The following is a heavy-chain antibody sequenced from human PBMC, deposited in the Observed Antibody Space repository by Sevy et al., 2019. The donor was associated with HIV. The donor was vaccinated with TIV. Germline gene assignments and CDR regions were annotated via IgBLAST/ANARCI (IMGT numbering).Heavy chain of an antibody. J-gene: IGHJ3*01. V-gene: IGHV3-23*01. CDR2: ISGRDSST. CDR1: GFSFSGYV. CDR3: AKVTLWELLAAHDAFDV. D-gene: IGHD1-26*01. Sequence: GGSLRLSCAASGFSFSGYVMNWVRQAPGKGLEWVSSISGRDSSTYYGDSVRGRFIISRDNSENTLYLQMNGLRAEDTAVYYCAKVTLWELLAAHDAFDVWGQGTMVTVSS.